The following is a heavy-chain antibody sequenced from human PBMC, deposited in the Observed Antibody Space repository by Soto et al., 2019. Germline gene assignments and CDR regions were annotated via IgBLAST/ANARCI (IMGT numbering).Heavy chain of an antibody. Sequence: GASVKVSCKASGYTFTNYAIHWVRQAPGQRLEWMGWINAGNGNTKYSQKFQGRVTITRDTSASTAYMELSSLRSEGTAVYYCARGPGGPDGPGDYWGQGTLVTVSS. D-gene: IGHD2-15*01. V-gene: IGHV1-3*01. J-gene: IGHJ4*02. CDR2: INAGNGNT. CDR3: ARGPGGPDGPGDY. CDR1: GYTFTNYA.